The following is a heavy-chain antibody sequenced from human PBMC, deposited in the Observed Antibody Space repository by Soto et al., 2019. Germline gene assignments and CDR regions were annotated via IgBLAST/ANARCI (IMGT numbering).Heavy chain of an antibody. CDR1: GGSISSYY. J-gene: IGHJ4*02. CDR3: ARQLRASYYFDY. D-gene: IGHD3-3*01. Sequence: SETLSLTCIVSGGSISSYYWSWIRQPPGKGLEWIGYIYYSGSTNYNPSLKSRVTISVDTSKNQFSLKLSSVTAADTAVYYCARQLRASYYFDYWGQGTLVTVSS. V-gene: IGHV4-59*08. CDR2: IYYSGST.